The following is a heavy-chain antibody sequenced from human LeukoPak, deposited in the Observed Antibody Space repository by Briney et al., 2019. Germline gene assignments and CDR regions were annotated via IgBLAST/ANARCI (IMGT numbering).Heavy chain of an antibody. Sequence: GGSLRLSCAASGFTFSNAWTSWVRQAPGKGLEWVGRIKSKTDGGTTDYAAPVKGRFTISRDDSKNTLYLQMNSLKTEDTAVYYCTTKKSGYDILTGYYELDYWGQGTLVTVSS. CDR2: IKSKTDGGTT. CDR1: GFTFSNAW. D-gene: IGHD3-9*01. V-gene: IGHV3-15*01. J-gene: IGHJ4*02. CDR3: TTKKSGYDILTGYYELDY.